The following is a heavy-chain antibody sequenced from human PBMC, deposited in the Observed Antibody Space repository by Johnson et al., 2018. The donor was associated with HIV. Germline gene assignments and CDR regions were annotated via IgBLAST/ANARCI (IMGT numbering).Heavy chain of an antibody. D-gene: IGHD4-23*01. CDR1: GFTVSSNY. V-gene: IGHV3-53*01. CDR3: ARGGAGGNSAGAFDI. Sequence: VQLVESVGGLIQPGGSLRLSCAASGFTVSSNYMSWVRQAPGKGLEWVSVIYSGGSTYYADSVKGRFTISRDNSKNTLYLQMNSLRAGDTAVYYCARGGAGGNSAGAFDIWGQGTMVTVSS. J-gene: IGHJ3*02. CDR2: IYSGGST.